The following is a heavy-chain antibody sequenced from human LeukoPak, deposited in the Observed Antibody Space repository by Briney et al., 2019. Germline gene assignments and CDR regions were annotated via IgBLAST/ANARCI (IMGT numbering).Heavy chain of an antibody. CDR3: ARGGGRTIFGVVNLQPLGY. J-gene: IGHJ4*02. CDR2: ISYDGSNK. Sequence: GGSLRLSCAASGFTFSSYAMHWVRQAPGKGLEWVAVISYDGSNKYYADSVKGRFTISRDNSKNTLYLQMNSLRAEDTAVYYCARGGGRTIFGVVNLQPLGYWGQGTLVTVSS. D-gene: IGHD3-3*01. CDR1: GFTFSSYA. V-gene: IGHV3-30-3*01.